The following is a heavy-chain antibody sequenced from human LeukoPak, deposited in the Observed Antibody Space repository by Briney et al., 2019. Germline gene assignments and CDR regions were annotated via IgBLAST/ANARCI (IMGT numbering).Heavy chain of an antibody. D-gene: IGHD2-15*01. V-gene: IGHV4-34*01. CDR2: INNSGST. Sequence: SETLSLTCAAYGGSFSGYYWSWIRQPPGKGLEWIGEINNSGSTNYNPSLKSRVTISVDTSKNQFSLKLSSVTAADTAVYYCARGPIYCSGGSCYSYYFDYWGQGTLVTVS. CDR1: GGSFSGYY. J-gene: IGHJ4*02. CDR3: ARGPIYCSGGSCYSYYFDY.